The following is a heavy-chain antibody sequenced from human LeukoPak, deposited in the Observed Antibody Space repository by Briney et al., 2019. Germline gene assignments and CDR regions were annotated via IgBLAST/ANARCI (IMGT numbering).Heavy chain of an antibody. D-gene: IGHD1-1*01. Sequence: PSEALSLTCTVSGYSISSGYYWGWIRQPPGKGLEWIGSIYHSGSTYYNPSLKSRVTISVDTSKNQFSLKLSSVTAADTAVYYCARTLKEYNWNNGDYYYMDVWGKGTTVTISS. CDR1: GYSISSGYY. CDR2: IYHSGST. V-gene: IGHV4-38-2*02. CDR3: ARTLKEYNWNNGDYYYMDV. J-gene: IGHJ6*03.